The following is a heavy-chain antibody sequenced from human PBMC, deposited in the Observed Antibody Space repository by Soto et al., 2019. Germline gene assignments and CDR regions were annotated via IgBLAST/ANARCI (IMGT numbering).Heavy chain of an antibody. V-gene: IGHV7-4-1*01. J-gene: IGHJ4*02. CDR1: GYTFTSYA. CDR2: INTNTGNP. Sequence: GASVKVSWKASGYTFTSYAMNWVRQAPGQRLEWMGWINTNTGNPTYAQGFTGRFVFSLDTSVSTAYLQICSLKAEDTAVYYCARATNYYDSRGYDYWGQGTLVTVSS. D-gene: IGHD3-22*01. CDR3: ARATNYYDSRGYDY.